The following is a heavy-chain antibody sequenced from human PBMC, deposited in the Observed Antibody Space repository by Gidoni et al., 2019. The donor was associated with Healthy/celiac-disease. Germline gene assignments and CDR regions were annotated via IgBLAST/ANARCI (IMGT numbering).Heavy chain of an antibody. CDR3: AKDRGRLYDVWSGYYTDNYFDY. CDR1: GFPFSSYA. CDR2: IRGSGGST. V-gene: IGHV3-23*01. J-gene: IGHJ4*02. Sequence: EVQLLESGGGLVQLGGSLRLSCAASGFPFSSYAMTWVRQAPGKGLEWVSAIRGSGGSTYYADSVKGRFTITRDNSKNTLYLQMNSLRAEDTAVYYCAKDRGRLYDVWSGYYTDNYFDYWGQGTLVTVSS. D-gene: IGHD3-3*01.